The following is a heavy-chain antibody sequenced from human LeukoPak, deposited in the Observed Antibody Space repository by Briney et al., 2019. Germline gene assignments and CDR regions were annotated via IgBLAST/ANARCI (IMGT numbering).Heavy chain of an antibody. Sequence: SQTLSLTCTVSGVSISSGGYYWSWIRQPPGKGLEWIGYIYHSGSTYYNPSLKSRVTISVDRSKNQFSLKLSSVTAADTAMYYCARRRGYSSPLDWFDPWGQGTLVTVSS. CDR3: ARRRGYSSPLDWFDP. V-gene: IGHV4-30-2*01. CDR2: IYHSGST. D-gene: IGHD6-13*01. J-gene: IGHJ5*02. CDR1: GVSISSGGYY.